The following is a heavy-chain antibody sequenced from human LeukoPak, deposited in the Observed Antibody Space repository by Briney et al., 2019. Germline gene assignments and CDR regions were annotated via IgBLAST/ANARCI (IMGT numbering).Heavy chain of an antibody. D-gene: IGHD5-18*01. V-gene: IGHV7-4-1*02. CDR2: INTNTGNP. CDR3: ARSSWIQQSSDF. Sequence: GASVKVSCKASGYIFSIYAMIWVRQAPGQGLELMGWINTNTGNPTYSQGFTGRFVFSLDTSVTTTFLEISSLKAEDTAIYYCARSSWIQQSSDFWGQGTLVTVSS. J-gene: IGHJ4*02. CDR1: GYIFSIYA.